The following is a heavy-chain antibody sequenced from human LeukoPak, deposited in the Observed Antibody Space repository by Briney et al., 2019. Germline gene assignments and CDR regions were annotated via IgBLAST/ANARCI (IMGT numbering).Heavy chain of an antibody. Sequence: PSETLSLTCTVSGGSISSSSYYWGWIRQPPGKGLEWIGSIYYSGSTYYNPSLKSRVTISVDTSKNQFSLKLSSVTAADTAVYYCAREGFLEWLLFSHYYFDYWGQGTLVTVSS. CDR3: AREGFLEWLLFSHYYFDY. J-gene: IGHJ4*02. CDR1: GGSISSSSYY. D-gene: IGHD3-3*01. CDR2: IYYSGST. V-gene: IGHV4-39*07.